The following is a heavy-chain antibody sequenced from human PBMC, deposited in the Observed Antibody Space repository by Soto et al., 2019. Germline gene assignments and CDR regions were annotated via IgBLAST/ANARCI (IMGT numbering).Heavy chain of an antibody. CDR2: ISYDGSNK. J-gene: IGHJ4*02. V-gene: IGHV3-30*18. CDR3: AKDSALRH. CDR1: GFTFSSYG. Sequence: VGSLRLSCAASGFTFSSYGMHWVRQAPGKGLEWVAVISYDGSNKYYADSVKGRFTISRDNSKNTLYLQMNSLRAEDTAVYYCAKDSALRHWGQGTLVTVSS.